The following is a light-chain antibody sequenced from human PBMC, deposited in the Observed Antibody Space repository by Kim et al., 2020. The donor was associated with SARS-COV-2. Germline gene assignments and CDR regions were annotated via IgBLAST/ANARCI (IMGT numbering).Light chain of an antibody. J-gene: IGKJ1*01. Sequence: SASVGDRVTMTCRASKSISSWLAWYQQKPGKAPKLLIYKASSLGSGVPSRFSGSGSGTEFTLTISSLQPDDFATYYCQQYNSYWTFGQGTKVEIK. CDR1: KSISSW. CDR3: QQYNSYWT. V-gene: IGKV1-5*03. CDR2: KAS.